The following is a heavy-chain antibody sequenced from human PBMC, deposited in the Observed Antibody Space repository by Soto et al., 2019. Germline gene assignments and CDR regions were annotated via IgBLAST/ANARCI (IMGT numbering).Heavy chain of an antibody. CDR2: IYWDDDK. V-gene: IGHV2-5*02. Sequence: GAGPTLVNPTQTLTLTCTFSGFSVSTSGVGVGWILHPPGKALEWLALIYWDDDKRYSPSLKSRLTITKDTAKNQVVLTMTNMDTVDTATYYCAHSLITGTTWFPFDPWGQGTLVTVSS. CDR1: GFSVSTSGVG. D-gene: IGHD1-7*01. J-gene: IGHJ5*02. CDR3: AHSLITGTTWFPFDP.